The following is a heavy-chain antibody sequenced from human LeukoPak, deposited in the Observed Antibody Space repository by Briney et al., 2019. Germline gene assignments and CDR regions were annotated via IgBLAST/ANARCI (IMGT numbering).Heavy chain of an antibody. CDR2: IYSGGST. J-gene: IGHJ4*02. CDR3: ARATLDN. CDR1: GFSVSTNY. V-gene: IGHV3-53*01. Sequence: GGSLRLSCAASGFSVSTNYVSWVRQAPGKGLEWVSVIYSGGSTKYADSVKARFTISRDNSKNTVYLQMNSLRAEDTAVYYCARATLDNWGQGTLVTVSS.